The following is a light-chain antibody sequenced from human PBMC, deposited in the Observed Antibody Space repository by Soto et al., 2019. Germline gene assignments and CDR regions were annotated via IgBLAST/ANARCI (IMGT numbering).Light chain of an antibody. CDR2: DVS. Sequence: QSALTHSASLSRSPGQSITISCTVTNSDVGGYNYVSWYQQHPGKAPKLMIYDVSNRPSGVSNRFSGSKSGNTASLTISGLQAGDEAGYYCNSYTHCSTYVCGSAT. CDR3: NSYTHCSTYV. V-gene: IGLV2-14*01. J-gene: IGLJ1*01. CDR1: NSDVGGYNY.